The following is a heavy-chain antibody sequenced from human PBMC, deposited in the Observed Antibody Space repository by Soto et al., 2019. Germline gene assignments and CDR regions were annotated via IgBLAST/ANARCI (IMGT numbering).Heavy chain of an antibody. CDR1: GYTLTELS. D-gene: IGHD3-3*01. CDR2: FDPEDGET. CDR3: ARSSGGNFGIIIEGSNWFDP. J-gene: IGHJ5*02. V-gene: IGHV1-24*01. Sequence: ASVKVSCKVSGYTLTELSMHWVRQAPGKGLEWMGGFDPEDGETIYAQKFQGRVTMTRDTSRSTVYMELRSLRSDDTAIYYCARSSGGNFGIIIEGSNWFDPWGQGTLVTVSS.